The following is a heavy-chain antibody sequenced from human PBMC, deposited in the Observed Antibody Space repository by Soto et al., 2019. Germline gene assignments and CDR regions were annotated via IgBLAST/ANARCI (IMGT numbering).Heavy chain of an antibody. CDR3: ARGSKPIFGVVIVSPRHRFDY. J-gene: IGHJ4*02. CDR1: GGSFSGYY. CDR2: INHSGST. V-gene: IGHV4-34*01. Sequence: ETLSLTCAVYGGSFSGYYWSWIRQPPGKGLEWIGEINHSGSTNYNPSLKSRVTISVGTSKNQFSLKLSSVTAADTAVYYCARGSKPIFGVVIVSPRHRFDYWGQGTLVTVSS. D-gene: IGHD3-3*01.